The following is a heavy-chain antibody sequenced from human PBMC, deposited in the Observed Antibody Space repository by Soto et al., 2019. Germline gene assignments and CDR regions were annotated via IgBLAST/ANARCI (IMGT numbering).Heavy chain of an antibody. Sequence: SLKVSCKASGFTFTISAVQWVLQARGQRLEWIGWIVVGSGNTNYAQKFQERVTITRDMSTSTAYMELSSLRSEDTAVYYCAADPIFGVTEYYYGMDVWGQGTTVTVS. CDR1: GFTFTISA. CDR3: AADPIFGVTEYYYGMDV. D-gene: IGHD3-3*01. J-gene: IGHJ6*02. V-gene: IGHV1-58*01. CDR2: IVVGSGNT.